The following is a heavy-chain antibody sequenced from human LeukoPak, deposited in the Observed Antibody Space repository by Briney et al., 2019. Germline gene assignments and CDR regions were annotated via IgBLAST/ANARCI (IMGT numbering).Heavy chain of an antibody. CDR1: GYTFTSYY. V-gene: IGHV1-46*01. J-gene: IGHJ4*02. Sequence: ASVKVSCKASGYTFTSYYMHWGRQAPGQGLEWMGIINPSGGSTSYAQKFQGRVTMTRDMSTSTVYMELSSLRSEDTAVYSCARDSSQGAKEYYFDYWGQGTLVTVSS. D-gene: IGHD6-13*01. CDR2: INPSGGST. CDR3: ARDSSQGAKEYYFDY.